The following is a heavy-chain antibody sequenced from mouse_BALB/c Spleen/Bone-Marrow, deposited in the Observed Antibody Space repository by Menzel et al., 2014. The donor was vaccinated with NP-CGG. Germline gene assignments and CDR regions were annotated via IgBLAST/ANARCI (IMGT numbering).Heavy chain of an antibody. Sequence: DVMLVESGGGLVKPGGSLKLSCAASGFTFSDYYMYWVRQTPEKRLEWVATISDGGSYTYYPDSVKGRFTITRSNAKNNRYLQMSSLKTEDTARNYCARVSYDYFDYWGQGTTLTVSS. J-gene: IGHJ2*01. V-gene: IGHV5-4*02. CDR1: GFTFSDYY. CDR3: ARVSYDYFDY. CDR2: ISDGGSYT. D-gene: IGHD2-4*01.